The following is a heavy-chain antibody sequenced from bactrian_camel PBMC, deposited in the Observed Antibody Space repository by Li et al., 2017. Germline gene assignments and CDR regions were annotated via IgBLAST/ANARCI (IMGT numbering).Heavy chain of an antibody. CDR1: AYIFSSCG. CDR3: VRDALWLARYYSTNDWAY. D-gene: IGHD4*01. J-gene: IGHJ4*01. Sequence: VQLVESGGGSVQAGGSLKLSCAASAYIFSSCGMGWYRQAPGVERELVSTISSDGTTTYTDSVKGRFTISQDSAKNTVYLQMNSLKPEDTAVHYCVRDALWLARYYSTNDWAYWGQGTQVTVS. V-gene: IGHV3S53*01. CDR2: ISSDGTT.